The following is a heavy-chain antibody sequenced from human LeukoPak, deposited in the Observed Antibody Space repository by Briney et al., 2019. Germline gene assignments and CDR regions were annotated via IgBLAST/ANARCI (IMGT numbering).Heavy chain of an antibody. CDR2: ISYDGSNK. CDR3: AKGLKYPDRSGYPS. V-gene: IGHV3-30*18. CDR1: GFTFSSYG. J-gene: IGHJ4*02. Sequence: GGSLRLSCAASGFTFSSYGMHWVRQAPGKGLEWVAVISYDGSNKYYADSVKGRFTISRDNSKNTLYLQMNSLRAEDTAVYYCAKGLKYPDRSGYPSWGQGTLVTVSS. D-gene: IGHD3-22*01.